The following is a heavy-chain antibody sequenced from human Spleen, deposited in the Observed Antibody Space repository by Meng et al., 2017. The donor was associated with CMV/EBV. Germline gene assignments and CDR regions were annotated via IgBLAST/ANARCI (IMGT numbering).Heavy chain of an antibody. CDR2: TYYRSKWYN. CDR3: AREAPRGYSYGYIAEDY. Sequence: QVQLQQSGPGLVKPSQTPSLTFAISGDRVSSNSAAWNWIRQSPSRGIEWLGRTYYRSKWYNDYAVSVKSRITINPDTSKNQFSLQLNSVTPEDTAVYYCAREAPRGYSYGYIAEDYWGQGTLVTVAS. D-gene: IGHD5-18*01. V-gene: IGHV6-1*01. CDR1: GDRVSSNSAA. J-gene: IGHJ4*02.